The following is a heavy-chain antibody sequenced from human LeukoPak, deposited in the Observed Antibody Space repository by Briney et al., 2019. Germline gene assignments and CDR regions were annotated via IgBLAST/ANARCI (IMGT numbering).Heavy chain of an antibody. CDR3: ARDPGDGWFDY. CDR2: ISSSGSTI. J-gene: IGHJ4*02. V-gene: IGHV3-48*03. CDR1: GFTFSSYE. D-gene: IGHD6-19*01. Sequence: PGGSLRLSCAASGFTFSSYEMNWVRQAPGKGREWVSYISSSGSTIYYADSVKGRFTISRDNAKNSLYLQMNSLRAEDTAVYYCARDPGDGWFDYWGQGTLVTVSS.